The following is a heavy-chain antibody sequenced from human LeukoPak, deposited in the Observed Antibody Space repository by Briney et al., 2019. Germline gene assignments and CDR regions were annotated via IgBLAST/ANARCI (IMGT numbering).Heavy chain of an antibody. J-gene: IGHJ4*02. Sequence: PSQTLSLTCTVSGGSFSSRPYYWSWIRQPAGKGLEWIGRIYTSGDTDYNPSLKSRVTMSIDTSKNQFSLKLSSVTAADTAVYYCARGPILRGSYYGFEYWGQGTLVTVSP. CDR1: GGSFSSRPYY. V-gene: IGHV4-61*02. CDR2: IYTSGDT. CDR3: ARGPILRGSYYGFEY. D-gene: IGHD1-26*01.